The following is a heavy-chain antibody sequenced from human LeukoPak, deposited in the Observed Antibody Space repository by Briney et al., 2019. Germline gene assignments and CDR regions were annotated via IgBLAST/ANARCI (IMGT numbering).Heavy chain of an antibody. CDR2: FDPEDGET. Sequence: GASVTVSCKVSGYTLTELSMHWVRQAPGKGLEWMGGFDPEDGETIYAQKFQGRVTMTEDTSTDTAYMELSSLRSEDTAVYYCATASWREGHGGAFDIWGQGTMVTVSS. J-gene: IGHJ3*02. CDR3: ATASWREGHGGAFDI. CDR1: GYTLTELS. D-gene: IGHD6-13*01. V-gene: IGHV1-24*01.